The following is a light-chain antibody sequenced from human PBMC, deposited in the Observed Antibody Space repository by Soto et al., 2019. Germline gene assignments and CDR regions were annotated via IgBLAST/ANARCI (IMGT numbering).Light chain of an antibody. Sequence: QSVLTQPASVSGSPGQSITISCTGTSSDVGGYNFVSWYQQLPGEAPRLIIYEVSNRPSGVSHRFSGSKSGNTASLTISGLRAEDEADYYCSSYTTSSTLEVFGTGTKLTVL. CDR2: EVS. CDR3: SSYTTSSTLEV. J-gene: IGLJ1*01. V-gene: IGLV2-14*01. CDR1: SSDVGGYNF.